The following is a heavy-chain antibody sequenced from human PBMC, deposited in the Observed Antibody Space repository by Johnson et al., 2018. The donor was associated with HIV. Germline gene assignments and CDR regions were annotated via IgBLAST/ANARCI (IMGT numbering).Heavy chain of an antibody. J-gene: IGHJ3*02. V-gene: IGHV3-11*04. Sequence: QVQLVESGGDVVQPGRSLRLSCAASGFTFSDYYMGWIRQTPGKGLEWVSYISSSGTTVYYADSVKGRFSISRDNAKHSLYLQMNSLRAEDTAVYYCARDRGYWDAFDIWGQGTMVTVSS. D-gene: IGHD3-22*01. CDR1: GFTFSDYY. CDR2: ISSSGTTV. CDR3: ARDRGYWDAFDI.